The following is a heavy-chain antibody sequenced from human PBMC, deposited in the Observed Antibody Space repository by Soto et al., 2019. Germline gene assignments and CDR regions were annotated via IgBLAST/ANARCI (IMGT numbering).Heavy chain of an antibody. Sequence: PGGSLRLSCAASGCTFSSYAMHWVRQAPGKGLEWVAVISYDGSNKYYADSVKGRFTISRDNSKNTLYLQMNSLRAEDTAVYYCARDKAYYYDSSGYYPGLPWGQGTLVTVSS. CDR2: ISYDGSNK. CDR3: ARDKAYYYDSSGYYPGLP. J-gene: IGHJ4*02. V-gene: IGHV3-30-3*01. CDR1: GCTFSSYA. D-gene: IGHD3-22*01.